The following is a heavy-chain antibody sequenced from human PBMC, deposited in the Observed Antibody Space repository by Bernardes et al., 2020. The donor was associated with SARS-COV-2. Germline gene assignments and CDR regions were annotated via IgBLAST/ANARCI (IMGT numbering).Heavy chain of an antibody. Sequence: ASVNVSCKVSGYTLTELSMHWVRQAPGKGLEWMGGFYPEDGETIYAQKFQGRVTMTEDTSTDTAYMELSSLRSEDTAVYYCATGASLVRTNWFDPWGQGTLVTVSS. J-gene: IGHJ5*02. CDR2: FYPEDGET. CDR3: ATGASLVRTNWFDP. D-gene: IGHD3-10*01. CDR1: GYTLTELS. V-gene: IGHV1-24*01.